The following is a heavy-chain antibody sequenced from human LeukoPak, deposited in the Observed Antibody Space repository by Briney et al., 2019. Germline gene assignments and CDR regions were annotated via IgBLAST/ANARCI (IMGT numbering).Heavy chain of an antibody. Sequence: HSGGSLRLSCAASGFTFSRDAMSWVRQAPGKGLEWVSSISDSGGSTYYADSVKGRFTISRDNSKNTLYLQMNSLRAEDTAVYYCAKDDDGSGSYPSFHYWGQGTLVTVSS. CDR2: ISDSGGST. D-gene: IGHD3-10*01. J-gene: IGHJ4*02. V-gene: IGHV3-23*01. CDR3: AKDDDGSGSYPSFHY. CDR1: GFTFSRDA.